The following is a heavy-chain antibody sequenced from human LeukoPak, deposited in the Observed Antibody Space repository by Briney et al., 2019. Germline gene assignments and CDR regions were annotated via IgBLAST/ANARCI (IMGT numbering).Heavy chain of an antibody. CDR2: IYPGDSDT. J-gene: IGHJ4*02. D-gene: IGHD2-2*01. V-gene: IGHV5-51*01. Sequence: GESQRISCKGSGYSFTAYWIAWVRQMPGKGLEWMGSIYPGDSDTTYSPSFQGQVTMSADKSISTAYLQWNSLKASDTAVYYCARHPTSSVFNFWGQGTLVTVSS. CDR1: GYSFTAYW. CDR3: ARHPTSSVFNF.